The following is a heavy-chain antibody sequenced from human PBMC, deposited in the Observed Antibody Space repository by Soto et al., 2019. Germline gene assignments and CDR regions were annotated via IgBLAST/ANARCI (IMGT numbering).Heavy chain of an antibody. J-gene: IGHJ6*02. D-gene: IGHD1-26*01. CDR2: IIPIFGTA. Sequence: GASVKVSGKASGGTFSSYAISWVRQAPGQGLEWMGGIIPIFGTANYAQKFQGRVTITADESTSTAYMELSSLRSEDTAVYYCASRIVGAPDSYYYYGMDVWGQGTTVTVSS. V-gene: IGHV1-69*13. CDR3: ASRIVGAPDSYYYYGMDV. CDR1: GGTFSSYA.